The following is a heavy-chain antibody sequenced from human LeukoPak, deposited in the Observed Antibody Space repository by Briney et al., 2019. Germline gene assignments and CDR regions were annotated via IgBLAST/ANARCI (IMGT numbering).Heavy chain of an antibody. CDR2: INPSGGST. J-gene: IGHJ5*02. CDR3: AREGYDILTGYYNWIDP. D-gene: IGHD3-9*01. CDR1: GYTFSNYG. V-gene: IGHV1-46*01. Sequence: ASVKVSCKASGYTFSNYGISWVRQAPGQGLEWMGIINPSGGSTSYAQKFQGRVTMTRDTSTSTVYMELSSLRSEDTAVDYCAREGYDILTGYYNWIDPWGQGTLVTVSS.